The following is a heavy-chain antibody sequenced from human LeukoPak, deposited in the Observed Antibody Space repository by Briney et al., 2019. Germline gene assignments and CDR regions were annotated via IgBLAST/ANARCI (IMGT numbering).Heavy chain of an antibody. D-gene: IGHD2-15*01. CDR1: GFTFSDYY. J-gene: IGHJ4*02. Sequence: GGSLRLSCAASGFTFSDYYMNWVRQAPGKGLEWVSYISSSSSTIYYADSVKGRFTISRDNAKNSLYLQMNSLRDEDTAVYYCARDPLYCSGGSCYSGSSGYFDYWGQGTLVTVSS. CDR3: ARDPLYCSGGSCYSGSSGYFDY. CDR2: ISSSSSTI. V-gene: IGHV3-48*02.